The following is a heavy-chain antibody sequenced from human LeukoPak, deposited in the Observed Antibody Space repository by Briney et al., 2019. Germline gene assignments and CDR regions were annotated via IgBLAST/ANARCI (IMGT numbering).Heavy chain of an antibody. CDR1: GFTFSNYA. J-gene: IGHJ5*02. Sequence: GGSLRLSCAASGFTFSNYAMSWVRQAPGKGLEWVSSISGSTGITHYADSVKGRFTISRDNSKNTLFLQMNSLTAEDTAVYYCAKEPAYSATWTRFDLWGQGILVTVSS. CDR2: ISGSTGIT. CDR3: AKEPAYSATWTRFDL. V-gene: IGHV3-23*01. D-gene: IGHD2-21*01.